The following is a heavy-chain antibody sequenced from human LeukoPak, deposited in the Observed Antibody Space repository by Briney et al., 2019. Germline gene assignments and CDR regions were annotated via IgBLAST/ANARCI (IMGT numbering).Heavy chain of an antibody. Sequence: PSETLSLTCTVPGGSISTYYWSWIRQPPGKGLEWIGYIYYSGRTNYNPSLKSRVSISIDTSKNQFSLKLSSVTAADTAFYYCARSDLYGDYPPGNYWGQGTLVAVSS. J-gene: IGHJ4*02. CDR2: IYYSGRT. V-gene: IGHV4-59*01. CDR3: ARSDLYGDYPPGNY. D-gene: IGHD4-17*01. CDR1: GGSISTYY.